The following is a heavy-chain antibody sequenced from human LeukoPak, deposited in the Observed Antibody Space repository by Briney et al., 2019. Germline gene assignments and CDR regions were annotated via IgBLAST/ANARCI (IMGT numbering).Heavy chain of an antibody. Sequence: ASVTVSCKASGYTFTSYYIHWVRHAPGQGLEWMGIIKPSGGSTSYAQTFQGRVTITRDTSTSTVYMELSSLSSEDTAVYYCAILRDHRYYYMDVWGKGTTVTVSS. J-gene: IGHJ6*03. CDR1: GYTFTSYY. V-gene: IGHV1-46*01. CDR3: AILRDHRYYYMDV. CDR2: IKPSGGST.